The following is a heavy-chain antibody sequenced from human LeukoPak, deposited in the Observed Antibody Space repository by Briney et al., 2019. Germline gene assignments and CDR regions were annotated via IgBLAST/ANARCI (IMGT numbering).Heavy chain of an antibody. J-gene: IGHJ4*02. CDR3: ARGGHGYNFDY. D-gene: IGHD5-24*01. CDR2: INHSGST. V-gene: IGHV4-34*01. Sequence: SETLSLTCAVYGGSFSGYYWSWIRQPPGNGLEWIGEINHSGSTNYNPSLKSRVTISVDTSKNQFSLKLSSVTAADTAVHYCARGGHGYNFDYWGQGTLVTVSS. CDR1: GGSFSGYY.